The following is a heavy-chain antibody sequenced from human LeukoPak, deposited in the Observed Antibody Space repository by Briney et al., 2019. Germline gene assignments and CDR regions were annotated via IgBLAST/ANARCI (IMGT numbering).Heavy chain of an antibody. V-gene: IGHV3-30*04. CDR2: ILYDGSNK. Sequence: TGGSLRLSCAAAGFTFSSYAMYWVRQAPGKGLQWVATILYDGSNKYYVDSVKGRFTISRDNSKNTLYLQINSLRAEDTAVYYCAKGYGNLPGKYSFVYWGQEALFTVSS. CDR1: GFTFSSYA. CDR3: AKGYGNLPGKYSFVY. J-gene: IGHJ4*02. D-gene: IGHD6-13*01.